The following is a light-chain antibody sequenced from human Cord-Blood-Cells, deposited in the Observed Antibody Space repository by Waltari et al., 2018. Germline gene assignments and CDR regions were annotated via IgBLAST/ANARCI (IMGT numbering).Light chain of an antibody. CDR2: AAS. J-gene: IGKJ4*01. Sequence: DIQLTQSPSFLSASVGDRVTITCRASQGISSYLAWYQQKPGKAPKLLIYAASTLQSGVPSRFSGSGSGTEFTLPISSLQPEHFATYYCQQLNSYPLTFGGGTKVDQT. CDR1: QGISSY. V-gene: IGKV1-9*01. CDR3: QQLNSYPLT.